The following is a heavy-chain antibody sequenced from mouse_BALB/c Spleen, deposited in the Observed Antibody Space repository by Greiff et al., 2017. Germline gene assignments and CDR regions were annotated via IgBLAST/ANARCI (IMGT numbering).Heavy chain of an antibody. D-gene: IGHD1-1*01. Sequence: DVKLVESGGGLVKPGGSLKLSCAASGFAFSSYDMSWVRQTPEKRLEWVAYISSGGGSTYYPDTVKGRFTISRDNAKNTLYLQMSSLKSEDTAMYVYARHGVITTDAMDYWGQGTSVTVSS. CDR1: GFAFSSYD. CDR3: ARHGVITTDAMDY. V-gene: IGHV5-12-1*01. J-gene: IGHJ4*01. CDR2: ISSGGGST.